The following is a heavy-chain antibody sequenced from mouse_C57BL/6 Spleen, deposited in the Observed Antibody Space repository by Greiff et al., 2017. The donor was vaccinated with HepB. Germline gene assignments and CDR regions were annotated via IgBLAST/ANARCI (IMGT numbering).Heavy chain of an antibody. D-gene: IGHD1-1*01. V-gene: IGHV14-4*01. CDR3: TTIRTRGYGSSQFAY. J-gene: IGHJ3*01. CDR1: GFNIKDDY. CDR2: IDPENGDT. Sequence: EVQLVESGAELVRPGASVKLSCTASGFNIKDDYMHWVKQRPEQGLEWIGWIDPENGDTEYASKFQGKATITADTSSNTAYLQLSSLTSEDTAVYYCTTIRTRGYGSSQFAYWGQGTLVTVSA.